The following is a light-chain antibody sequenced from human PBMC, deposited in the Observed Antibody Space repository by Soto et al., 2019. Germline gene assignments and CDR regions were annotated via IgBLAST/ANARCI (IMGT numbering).Light chain of an antibody. CDR2: GNS. V-gene: IGLV1-40*01. CDR3: QSYDSSLSGSVV. CDR1: SSNIGAGYD. Sequence: QLVLTQPTSVSGAPGQRVTISCTGSSSNIGAGYDVHWYQQLPGTAPKLLIYGNSNRPSGVPDRFSGSKSGTSASLAITGLQAEDEADYYCQSYDSSLSGSVVFGGGTKVTVL. J-gene: IGLJ2*01.